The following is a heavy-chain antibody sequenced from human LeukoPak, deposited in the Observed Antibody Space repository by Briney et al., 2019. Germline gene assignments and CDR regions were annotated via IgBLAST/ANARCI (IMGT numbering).Heavy chain of an antibody. V-gene: IGHV5-51*01. D-gene: IGHD6-6*01. Sequence: GESLKISCTGSGYSFTSYWIGWVRQMPEKGLEWMGIIYPSDSDTRYSPSFQGQVTISADKSISTAYLQWSSLKASDTAMYYCARRDPYSSSSSGTFDPWGQGTLVTVSS. CDR2: IYPSDSDT. J-gene: IGHJ5*02. CDR3: ARRDPYSSSSSGTFDP. CDR1: GYSFTSYW.